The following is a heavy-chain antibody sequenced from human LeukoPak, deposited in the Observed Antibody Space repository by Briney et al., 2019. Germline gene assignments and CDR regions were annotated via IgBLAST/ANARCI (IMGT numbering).Heavy chain of an antibody. V-gene: IGHV1-46*01. D-gene: IGHD3-10*01. Sequence: ASVKVSCKASGYTFTSYYMHWVRQAPGQGLEWMGIINPSGGSTSYAQKFQGRVTMTRDTSTSTVYMELSSLRSEDTAVYYCARDGPGSYGSGSYLSDWGQGTLVTVSS. CDR1: GYTFTSYY. CDR3: ARDGPGSYGSGSYLSD. CDR2: INPSGGST. J-gene: IGHJ4*02.